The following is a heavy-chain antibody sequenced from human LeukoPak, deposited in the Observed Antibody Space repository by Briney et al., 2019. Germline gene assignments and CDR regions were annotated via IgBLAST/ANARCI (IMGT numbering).Heavy chain of an antibody. CDR2: ISYDGSNK. CDR1: GFTFSSYG. J-gene: IGHJ4*02. Sequence: GTSLRLSCVGFGFTFSSYGMHWVRQAPGKGLEWVAVISYDGSNKYYADSVKGRFTISRDNSKNTLYLQMNSLRAEDTAVYYCAKGGIAVAGLDYWGQGTLVTVSS. CDR3: AKGGIAVAGLDY. D-gene: IGHD6-19*01. V-gene: IGHV3-30*18.